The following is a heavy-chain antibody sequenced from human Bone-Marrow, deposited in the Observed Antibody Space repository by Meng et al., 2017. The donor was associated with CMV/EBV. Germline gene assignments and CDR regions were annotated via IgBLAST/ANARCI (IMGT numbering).Heavy chain of an antibody. J-gene: IGHJ4*01. D-gene: IGHD2-15*01. CDR1: GYSITGPYY. Sequence: SETLSLTCTVSGYSITGPYYWGWIRQPPGKGLEWIGTIYHRGTTYYNPSLKSRATISVDTSKNQFSLKLSSVTAADTAVYYCAGDGYDTLDDWGQGTRVTVSS. V-gene: IGHV4-38-2*02. CDR3: AGDGYDTLDD. CDR2: IYHRGTT.